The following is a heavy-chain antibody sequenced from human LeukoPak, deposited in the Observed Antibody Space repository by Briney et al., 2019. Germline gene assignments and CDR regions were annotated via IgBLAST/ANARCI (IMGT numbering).Heavy chain of an antibody. V-gene: IGHV1-69*04. CDR3: ARDFTVAGWELFDY. Sequence: SVKVSCKASGGTFSSYAISWVRQAPGQGLEWMGRIIPILGIANYAQKFQGRVTITADKSTSTAYMELSSLRSEDTAVYYCARDFTVAGWELFDYWGQGTLVTVSS. CDR1: GGTFSSYA. J-gene: IGHJ4*02. CDR2: IIPILGIA. D-gene: IGHD1-26*01.